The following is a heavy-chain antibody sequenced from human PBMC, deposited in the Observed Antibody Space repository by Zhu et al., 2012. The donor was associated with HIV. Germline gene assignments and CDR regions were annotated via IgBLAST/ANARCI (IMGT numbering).Heavy chain of an antibody. Sequence: HVQLVESGGGLVKPGGSLRLSCAASGFTFSDYYMNWIRQAPGKGLEWVSYISSSTTNIYYADSVKGRFTISRDNAKNSLYLQMSSLRAEDTAVYYCARSERWMGISAAGTYYWGQGTLVTVSS. D-gene: IGHD6-13*01. CDR3: ARSERWMGISAAGTYY. CDR1: GFTFSDYY. V-gene: IGHV3-11*04. CDR2: ISSSTTNI. J-gene: IGHJ4*02.